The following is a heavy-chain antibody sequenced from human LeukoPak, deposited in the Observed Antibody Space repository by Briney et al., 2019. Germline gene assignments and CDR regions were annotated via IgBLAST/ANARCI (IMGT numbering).Heavy chain of an antibody. CDR2: IWHDGNTK. CDR3: ARADSSSWYGVGFDY. J-gene: IGHJ4*02. D-gene: IGHD6-13*01. V-gene: IGHV3-33*01. Sequence: PGGSLRLSCAASGFSFSSLGLHWVRRAPGKGLEWVAVIWHDGNTKYYADSVKGRFTISRDNSKNTLYLQMNSLRAEDTAVYYCARADSSSWYGVGFDYWGQGTLVTVSS. CDR1: GFSFSSLG.